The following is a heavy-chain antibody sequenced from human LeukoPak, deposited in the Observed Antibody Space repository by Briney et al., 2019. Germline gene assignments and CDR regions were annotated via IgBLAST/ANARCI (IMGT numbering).Heavy chain of an antibody. Sequence: SQTPSLTCAISGDSVSSNSAAWNWIRQSPSRCLEWLGRTFYRSKWYNDYAVSVKSRITINPDTSKNQFSLQLNSVTPEDTAVYYCARGDSSWYYFDYWGQGTLVTVSS. CDR3: ARGDSSWYYFDY. V-gene: IGHV6-1*01. CDR1: GDSVSSNSAA. J-gene: IGHJ4*02. CDR2: TFYRSKWYN. D-gene: IGHD6-13*01.